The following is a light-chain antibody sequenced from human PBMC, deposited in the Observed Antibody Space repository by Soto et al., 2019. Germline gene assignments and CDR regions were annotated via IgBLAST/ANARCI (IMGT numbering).Light chain of an antibody. CDR1: QTVSTW. J-gene: IGKJ5*01. Sequence: DIQMTQSPSTLSASVRDRFTITCRASQTVSTWLAWYQQKPGKAPKVMIYDASSLENGVPPRFSGSGSGTDFVLTISSLQPEDSATYYCQQLDSMPITFGQGTRLEI. V-gene: IGKV1-5*01. CDR3: QQLDSMPIT. CDR2: DAS.